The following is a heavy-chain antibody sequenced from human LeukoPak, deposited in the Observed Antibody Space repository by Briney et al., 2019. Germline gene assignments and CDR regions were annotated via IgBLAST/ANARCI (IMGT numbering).Heavy chain of an antibody. Sequence: GASVKVSCKASAYTFSSYGISWVRQAPGQGLEWVGWVSNYDGRTHYAQKVQGRVTMTTDTSTSTAYMQLKSLRSDDTAVYYCVRDFYEGGAHTDNFFDPWGQGTMVTVSS. CDR1: AYTFSSYG. V-gene: IGHV1-18*04. D-gene: IGHD2/OR15-2a*01. CDR2: VSNYDGRT. CDR3: VRDFYEGGAHTDNFFDP. J-gene: IGHJ3*01.